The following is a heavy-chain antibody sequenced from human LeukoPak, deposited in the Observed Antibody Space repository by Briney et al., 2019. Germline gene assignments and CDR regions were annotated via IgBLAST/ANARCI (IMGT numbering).Heavy chain of an antibody. Sequence: QTGGSLRLSCAASGFTFSSYGMHWVRQAPGKGLEWVSAISGSGGSTYYADSVKGRFTISRDNSKNTLYLQMNSLRAEDTAVYYCAKGNTGYCSGGSCYPFDYWGQGTLVTVSS. D-gene: IGHD2-15*01. CDR1: GFTFSSYG. CDR2: ISGSGGST. V-gene: IGHV3-23*01. J-gene: IGHJ4*02. CDR3: AKGNTGYCSGGSCYPFDY.